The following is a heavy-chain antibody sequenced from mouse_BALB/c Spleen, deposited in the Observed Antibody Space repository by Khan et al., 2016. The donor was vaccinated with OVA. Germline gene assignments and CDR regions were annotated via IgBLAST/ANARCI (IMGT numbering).Heavy chain of an antibody. V-gene: IGHV9-3-1*01. CDR2: INTYTGEP. J-gene: IGHJ2*01. CDR1: GYTFTDYV. CDR3: ARFHGGY. Sequence: QIQLVQSGPDLKKPGETVKISYKASGYTFTDYVMNWVKQAPGKGLKWMGWINTYTGEPTYADDFKGRFAFSLETSASTAYLQINSLKNEDTATYFCARFHGGYWGQGTTLTVSS.